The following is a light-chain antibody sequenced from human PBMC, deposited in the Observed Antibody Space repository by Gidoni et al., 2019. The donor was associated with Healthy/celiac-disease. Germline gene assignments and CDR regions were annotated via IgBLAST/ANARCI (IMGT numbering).Light chain of an antibody. CDR3: QQYNNWPPLT. CDR2: GAS. CDR1: QSVSSN. V-gene: IGKV3-15*01. Sequence: EIVMTPSPATLSVSPGESATLSCRASQSVSSNLAWYQQKPGQAPRLLIYGASTSATGIPARFSGSGSGTEFTLTISSLQSEDFAVYYCQQYNNWPPLTFGGGTKVEIK. J-gene: IGKJ4*01.